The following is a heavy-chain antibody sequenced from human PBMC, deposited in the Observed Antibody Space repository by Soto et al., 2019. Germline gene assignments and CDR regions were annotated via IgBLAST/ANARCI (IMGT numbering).Heavy chain of an antibody. CDR1: GFTFSTYG. Sequence: QVQLVESGGGVVQPGRSLRLSCAATGFTFSTYGTHWVRQAPGKGLEWVAVISYDGSKKYYADSVKGRFTISRDNSKSTLYLQMNSLRVDDTAVYYCVKDRVESGLGEVDYWGQGTLVTVSS. D-gene: IGHD3-16*01. CDR2: ISYDGSKK. J-gene: IGHJ4*02. CDR3: VKDRVESGLGEVDY. V-gene: IGHV3-30*18.